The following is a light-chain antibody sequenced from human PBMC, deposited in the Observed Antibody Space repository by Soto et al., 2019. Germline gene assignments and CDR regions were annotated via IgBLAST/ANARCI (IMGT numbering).Light chain of an antibody. CDR3: KQYNSYPLT. V-gene: IGKV1-5*03. CDR2: KAS. CDR1: QSISSW. J-gene: IGKJ4*01. Sequence: DIQMTQSPSTLSASVGDRVTITCRASQSISSWLAWYQQKPGKAHKLLIYKASSLESGVQSRFRGSGSGTEFTLTISSLQPDDFATYYCKQYNSYPLTFGGGTKVDIK.